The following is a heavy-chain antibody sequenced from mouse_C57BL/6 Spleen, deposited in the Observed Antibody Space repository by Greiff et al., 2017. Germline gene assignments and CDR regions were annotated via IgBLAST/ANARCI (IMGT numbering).Heavy chain of an antibody. Sequence: EVQRVESGGGLVKPGGSLKLSCAASGFTFSDYGMHWVRQAPEKGLEWVAYISSGSSTICYADTVKGRFTISRDNAKNTLFLQMTSLRSEDTAMYYCARNYYGSSIYWYFDVWGTGTTVTVSS. D-gene: IGHD1-1*01. CDR1: GFTFSDYG. V-gene: IGHV5-17*01. CDR3: ARNYYGSSIYWYFDV. CDR2: ISSGSSTI. J-gene: IGHJ1*03.